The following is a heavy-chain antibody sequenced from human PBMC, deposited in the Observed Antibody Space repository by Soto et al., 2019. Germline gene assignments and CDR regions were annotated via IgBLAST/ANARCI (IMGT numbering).Heavy chain of an antibody. J-gene: IGHJ4*02. Sequence: VESLKISCKASGYTFTNYWISWGRQVPGKGLEWMGRIDPSDACTKHSPSSYTKYSPSFQGHVSMSVDRSINTAYLQWSGLKASDTAMYYCARRLDSSGFDFDYWGQGSLVTVSS. CDR1: GYTFTNYW. CDR2: IDPSDACTKHSPSSYT. CDR3: ARRLDSSGFDFDY. V-gene: IGHV5-10-1*01. D-gene: IGHD3-22*01.